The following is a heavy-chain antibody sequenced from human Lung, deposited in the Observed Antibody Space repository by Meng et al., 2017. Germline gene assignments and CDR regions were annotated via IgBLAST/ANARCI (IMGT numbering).Heavy chain of an antibody. D-gene: IGHD6-13*01. Sequence: SCAISGDTVSSNSASWNWIRQSPSRGLEWLGRTYYRSKWSNDYAVSVKSRMTINPDTSKNQFSLQLNSVTPEDTAVYYCARDIYTSTWLGMDVWGQGTTVTGAS. CDR1: GDTVSSNSAS. CDR3: ARDIYTSTWLGMDV. V-gene: IGHV6-1*01. CDR2: TYYRSKWSN. J-gene: IGHJ6*01.